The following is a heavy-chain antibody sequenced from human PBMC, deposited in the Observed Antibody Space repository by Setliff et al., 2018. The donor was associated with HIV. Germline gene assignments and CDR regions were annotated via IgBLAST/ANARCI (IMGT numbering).Heavy chain of an antibody. J-gene: IGHJ6*02. CDR3: ARRGDFFYYAMDV. CDR2: IYYNGNA. Sequence: PSETLSLTCAVSGGSMRSSGYSRTWIRQAPGKGLEWVGYIYYNGNAYYNPSLKSRVTISVDRSKNQFSLKLSSVTAADTAVYYCARRGDFFYYAMDVWAKGPRSPSP. V-gene: IGHV4-30-2*01. CDR1: GGSMRSSGYS.